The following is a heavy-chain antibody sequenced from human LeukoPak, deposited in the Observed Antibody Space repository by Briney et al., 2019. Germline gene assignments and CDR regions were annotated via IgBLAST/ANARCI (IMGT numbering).Heavy chain of an antibody. CDR1: GFTFDDYA. D-gene: IGHD4-23*01. CDR2: ISWNSGSI. J-gene: IGHJ6*02. CDR3: AKDYGGNSKFYGMDV. V-gene: IGHV3-9*01. Sequence: PGGSLRLSCAASGFTFDDYAMHWVRQAPGKGLEWVSGISWNSGSIGYADSVKGRFTISRDNAKNSLYLQMNSLRAEDTALYYCAKDYGGNSKFYGMDVWGQGTTVTVSS.